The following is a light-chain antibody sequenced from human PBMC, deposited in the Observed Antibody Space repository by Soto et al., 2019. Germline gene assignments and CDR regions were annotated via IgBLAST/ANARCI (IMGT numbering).Light chain of an antibody. CDR3: GAWDDSLNGHV. V-gene: IGLV1-44*01. CDR1: SSNIGRHT. CDR2: SSD. Sequence: QSVLTQPPSASGTPGQRVTISCSGGSSNIGRHTVNWYQQLPGTAPKLLIQSSDKRPSGVPDRFSGSTSGTSGSLAISGLQSEDEADYYCGAWDDSLNGHVFGTGTKVTVL. J-gene: IGLJ1*01.